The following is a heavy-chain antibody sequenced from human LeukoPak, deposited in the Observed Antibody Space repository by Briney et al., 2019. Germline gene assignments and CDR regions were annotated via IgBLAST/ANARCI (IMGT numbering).Heavy chain of an antibody. CDR2: INPNSGGT. Sequence: ASVKVSCKASGYTFTDYYMHWVRQAPGQGLEWMGRINPNSGGTNYAQKFQGRVTMTRDTSISTAYMELSRLRSDDTAVYYCARRGPPAYSGSYYVDYWGQGTLVTVSS. D-gene: IGHD1-26*01. CDR1: GYTFTDYY. J-gene: IGHJ4*02. V-gene: IGHV1-2*06. CDR3: ARRGPPAYSGSYYVDY.